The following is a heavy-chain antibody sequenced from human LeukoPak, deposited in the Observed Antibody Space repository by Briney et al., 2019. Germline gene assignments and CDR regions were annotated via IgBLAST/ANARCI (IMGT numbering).Heavy chain of an antibody. V-gene: IGHV4-34*01. J-gene: IGHJ3*01. CDR1: GVSFNGYY. CDR3: ARGHQLPYAFDV. D-gene: IGHD4-23*01. Sequence: PSETPSLTCAVYGVSFNGYYWSWIRQPPGKGLEWVGEINHSGSTNYNPSLKSRVTISVDRSKNQFSLKLSSVTAADTAVYYCARGHQLPYAFDVWGQGTMVTVSS. CDR2: INHSGST.